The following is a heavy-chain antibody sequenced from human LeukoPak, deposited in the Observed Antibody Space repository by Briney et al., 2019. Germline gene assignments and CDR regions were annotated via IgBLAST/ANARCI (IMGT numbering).Heavy chain of an antibody. D-gene: IGHD1-14*01. CDR2: LYSDDNT. V-gene: IGHV3-53*01. J-gene: IGHJ4*02. CDR3: ARGVEPLAANTLAY. Sequence: WGSLSLSCAASGFTVITNDMTWVRQAPGKGVEWASVLYSDDNTKYADSVQGQFTISRDNSKNTLYLEMNSLSPDDTAVYYCARGVEPLAANTLAYWGQGTLVTVSS. CDR1: GFTVITND.